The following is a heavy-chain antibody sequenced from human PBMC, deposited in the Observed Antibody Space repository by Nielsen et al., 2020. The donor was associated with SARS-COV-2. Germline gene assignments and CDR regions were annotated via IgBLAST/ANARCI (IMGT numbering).Heavy chain of an antibody. J-gene: IGHJ4*02. CDR1: GFTFDDYA. CDR2: ISWNSGSI. CDR3: AKLSDGSGWYSDY. D-gene: IGHD6-19*01. Sequence: SLRLSCAASGFTFDDYAMHWVRQAPGKGLEWVSGISWNSGSIGYADSVKGRFTISRDNAKNSLYLQMNSLRAEDTALYYCAKLSDGSGWYSDYWGQGTLVTVSS. V-gene: IGHV3-9*01.